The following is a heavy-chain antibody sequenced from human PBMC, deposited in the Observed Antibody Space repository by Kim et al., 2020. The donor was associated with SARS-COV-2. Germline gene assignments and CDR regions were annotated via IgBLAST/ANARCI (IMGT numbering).Heavy chain of an antibody. CDR3: AREYGDTAMDNRDSYYYGMDV. D-gene: IGHD5-18*01. CDR1: GGTFSSYA. J-gene: IGHJ6*02. CDR2: IIPIFGTA. V-gene: IGHV1-69*13. Sequence: SVKVSCKASGGTFSSYAISWVRQAPGQGLEWMGGIIPIFGTANYAQKFQGRVTITADESTSTAYMELSSLRSEDTAVYYCAREYGDTAMDNRDSYYYGMDVWGQGTTVTVSS.